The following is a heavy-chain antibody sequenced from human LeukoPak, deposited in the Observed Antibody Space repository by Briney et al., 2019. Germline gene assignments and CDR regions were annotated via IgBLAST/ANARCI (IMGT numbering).Heavy chain of an antibody. Sequence: GGSLRLSCAASGFTFSSYGMHWVRQAPGKGLEWVAVISYDGSNKYYADSVKGRFTISRDNSKNTLYLQMNSLRAEDTAVCYCAKDQRPRHCSGGSCYLPFDYWGQGTLVTVSS. D-gene: IGHD2-15*01. CDR1: GFTFSSYG. V-gene: IGHV3-30*18. CDR3: AKDQRPRHCSGGSCYLPFDY. J-gene: IGHJ4*02. CDR2: ISYDGSNK.